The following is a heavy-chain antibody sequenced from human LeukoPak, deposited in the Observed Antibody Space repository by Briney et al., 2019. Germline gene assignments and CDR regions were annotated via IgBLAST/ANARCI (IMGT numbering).Heavy chain of an antibody. CDR3: ARARSMLILGSSFDY. D-gene: IGHD7-27*01. CDR2: ISSGATNT. V-gene: IGHV3-23*01. Sequence: WGPLRLSCAASGFTFSSYAMSWVRQAPGKGLEWISSISSGATNTYYVDSVKGRFTISRDSSNTTLFLQMTSLRAEDTAIYFCARARSMLILGSSFDYWGQGALVTVSS. CDR1: GFTFSSYA. J-gene: IGHJ4*02.